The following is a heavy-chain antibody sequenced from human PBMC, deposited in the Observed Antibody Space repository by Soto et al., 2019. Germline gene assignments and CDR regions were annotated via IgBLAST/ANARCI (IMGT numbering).Heavy chain of an antibody. CDR3: ARVPGTARWWDY. J-gene: IGHJ4*02. D-gene: IGHD2-15*01. CDR2: IKQDGSEK. V-gene: IGHV3-7*01. Sequence: EVQLVESGGGLVQPGGCLRLSCAASGFTFSRFWMSWVSQAPGKGLEWVASIKQDGSEKWYGDSVKGRFTISRDNAKNSLYLQMNSLRAEDTAMYYCARVPGTARWWDYWGQGTLVTVSS. CDR1: GFTFSRFW.